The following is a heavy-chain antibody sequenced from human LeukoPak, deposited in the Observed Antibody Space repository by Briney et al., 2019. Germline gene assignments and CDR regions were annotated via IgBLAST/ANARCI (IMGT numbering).Heavy chain of an antibody. D-gene: IGHD6-19*01. CDR2: VNSDGRST. CDR1: GFIFSSRW. Sequence: PGGSLRLSCAASGFIFSSRWMHWVRQAPGKGLVWVSRVNSDGRSTNYADFVKGRFAISRDNAKNTLYLQMNSLRAKDTAVYYCARGDSSGWYLLDFWGQGILVTVSS. CDR3: ARGDSSGWYLLDF. V-gene: IGHV3-74*01. J-gene: IGHJ4*02.